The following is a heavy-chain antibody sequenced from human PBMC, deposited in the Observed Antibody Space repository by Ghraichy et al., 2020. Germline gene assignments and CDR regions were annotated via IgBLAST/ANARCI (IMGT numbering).Heavy chain of an antibody. D-gene: IGHD5-24*01. CDR1: GFTFSAYA. J-gene: IGHJ4*02. CDR3: VKRRGDGSNGYDY. Sequence: GGSLRLSCSASGFTFSAYAMHWVRQAPGKGLEYVSAISDNGGHTYYADSVKGRFTISRDNSKNTLFLQMSSLRAEDMAVYYCVKRRGDGSNGYDYWGRGTLVTVSS. CDR2: ISDNGGHT. V-gene: IGHV3-64D*06.